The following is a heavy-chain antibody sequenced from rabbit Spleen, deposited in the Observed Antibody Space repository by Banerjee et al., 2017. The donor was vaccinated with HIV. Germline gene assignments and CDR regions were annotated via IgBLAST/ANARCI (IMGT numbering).Heavy chain of an antibody. J-gene: IGHJ6*01. Sequence: QSLEESGGGLVKPEGSLTLTCTASGIDFSSYYYMCWVRQAPGKGLEWISCIAGSSSGFTYSATWAKGRFTCSKTSSTTVTLQMTSLTAADTATYFCARDLVAVIGWNFSLWGQGTLVTVS. V-gene: IGHV1S40*01. CDR2: IAGSSSGFT. CDR3: ARDLVAVIGWNFSL. CDR1: GIDFSSYYY. D-gene: IGHD1-1*01.